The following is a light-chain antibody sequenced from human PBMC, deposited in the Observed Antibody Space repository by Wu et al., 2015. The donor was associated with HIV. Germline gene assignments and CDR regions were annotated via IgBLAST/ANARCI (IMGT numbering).Light chain of an antibody. Sequence: EIVLTQSPATLSLSPGERATLSCRASQSVSTYLAWYQQKPGQAPRLLIYDVSKRATAIPARFSGSGSGTDFTLTISSLEAEDFAVYYCQQRSNWPWTFGQGTRVEIK. J-gene: IGKJ1*01. CDR1: QSVSTY. CDR3: QQRSNWPWT. V-gene: IGKV3-11*01. CDR2: DVS.